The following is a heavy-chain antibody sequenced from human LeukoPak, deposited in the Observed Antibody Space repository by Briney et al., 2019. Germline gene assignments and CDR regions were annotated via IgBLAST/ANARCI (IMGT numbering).Heavy chain of an antibody. CDR1: GYTLTELS. CDR3: ATDTRRWFGELLSRFDP. CDR2: FDPEDGET. V-gene: IGHV1-24*01. D-gene: IGHD3-10*01. J-gene: IGHJ5*02. Sequence: GASVKVSCKVSGYTLTELSMHWVRQAPGKGLEWMGGFDPEDGETIYAQKFQGRVTMTEDTSTDTAYMGLSSLRSEDTAVYYCATDTRRWFGELLSRFDPWGQGTLVTVSS.